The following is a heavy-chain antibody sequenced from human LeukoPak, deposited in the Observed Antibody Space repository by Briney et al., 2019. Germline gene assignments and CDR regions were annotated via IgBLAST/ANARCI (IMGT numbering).Heavy chain of an antibody. D-gene: IGHD1-26*01. CDR1: GGSISSYY. Sequence: SETLSLTCTVSGGSISSYYWSWIRQPPGKGLEWIGYIYYSGSTNYNPSLKSRVTISVDTSMNQFSLKLSSVTAADTAVYYCARRVGGSYENYYYYYMDVWGKGTTVTISS. J-gene: IGHJ6*03. V-gene: IGHV4-59*01. CDR2: IYYSGST. CDR3: ARRVGGSYENYYYYYMDV.